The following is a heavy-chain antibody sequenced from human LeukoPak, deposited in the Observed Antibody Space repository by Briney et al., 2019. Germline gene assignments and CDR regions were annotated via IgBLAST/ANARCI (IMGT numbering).Heavy chain of an antibody. Sequence: SGGSLRLSCAASGFSFSSYWMHWVRQAPGKALVWVSRINSDGSSTSYADSVKGRFTISRDNAKNTLYLQMNSLRAEDTAVYYCARGFGYDNIVTYWGQGTLVTVSS. CDR3: ARGFGYDNIVTY. CDR1: GFSFSSYW. CDR2: INSDGSST. D-gene: IGHD5-12*01. V-gene: IGHV3-74*01. J-gene: IGHJ4*02.